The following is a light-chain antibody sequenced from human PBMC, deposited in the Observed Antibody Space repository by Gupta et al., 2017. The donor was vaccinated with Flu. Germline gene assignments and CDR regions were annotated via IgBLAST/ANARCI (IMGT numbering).Light chain of an antibody. V-gene: IGKV1-39*01. CDR1: ENIINY. CDR3: QNSDSPLYT. Sequence: DIQMSQSPSSLSASIGDRVTITCRASENIINYVNWYQHRPGSAPNLLSYATSTLQSGVPSRGSGGGSGTDFTLTISGLQPEDFGTYYCQNSDSPLYTFGQGTKLEIK. J-gene: IGKJ2*01. CDR2: ATS.